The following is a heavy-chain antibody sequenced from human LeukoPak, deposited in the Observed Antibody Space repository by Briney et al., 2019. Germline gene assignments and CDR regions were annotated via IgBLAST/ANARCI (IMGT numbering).Heavy chain of an antibody. Sequence: PSETLSLTCTVSGGSISSYYWSWIRQPPGKGLEWIGYIYYSGSTNYNPSLKSRVTISVDTSKNQFSLKLSSVTAADTAVYYCARDRGSSWLHYWGQGTLVTVSS. CDR2: IYYSGST. J-gene: IGHJ4*02. D-gene: IGHD6-13*01. CDR1: GGSISSYY. V-gene: IGHV4-59*12. CDR3: ARDRGSSWLHY.